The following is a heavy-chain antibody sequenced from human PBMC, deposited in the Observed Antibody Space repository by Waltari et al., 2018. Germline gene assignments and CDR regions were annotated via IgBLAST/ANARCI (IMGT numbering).Heavy chain of an antibody. CDR2: MSGGGGN. D-gene: IGHD2-2*03. V-gene: IGHV4-4*07. Sequence: QVQLQESGPGLVKPWETLSLTCTVPGESLTPYSWSWIRQPAGKGLEWVGRMSGGGGNNYNSSFNNRVSMSLDTSKNQVSLKMWSVSAADTAVYYCVKEQLVDIFWHFDVWGRGTLVTVPS. CDR1: GESLTPYS. CDR3: VKEQLVDIFWHFDV. J-gene: IGHJ2*01.